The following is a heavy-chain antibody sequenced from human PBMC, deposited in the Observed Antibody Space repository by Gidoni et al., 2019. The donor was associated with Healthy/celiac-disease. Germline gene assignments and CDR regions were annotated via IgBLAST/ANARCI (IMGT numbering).Heavy chain of an antibody. CDR3: ARQKYYYGSGSYLIPFDP. D-gene: IGHD3-10*01. J-gene: IGHJ5*02. CDR2: INHSGST. CDR1: GGSLSGSY. V-gene: IGHV4-34*01. Sequence: QVQLQQEGSGLLKPSETLSLTCAAHGGSLSGSYWSWIRQPPGKGLEWRGEINHSGSTNYNPSLKSRVTISVDTSKNQFSLKLSSVTAADTAVYYCARQKYYYGSGSYLIPFDPWGQGTLVTVSS.